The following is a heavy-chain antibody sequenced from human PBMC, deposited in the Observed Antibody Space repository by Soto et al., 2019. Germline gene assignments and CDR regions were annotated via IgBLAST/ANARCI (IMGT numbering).Heavy chain of an antibody. D-gene: IGHD3-9*01. CDR3: ARGTYYDILTGYYNWFDP. V-gene: IGHV1-8*01. CDR1: GYTFTSYD. CDR2: MNPNSGNT. Sequence: ASVKVSCKASGYTFTSYDINWVRQATGQGLEWMGWMNPNSGNTGYAQKFQGRVTMTRNTSISTAYMELSSLRSEDTAVYYCARGTYYDILTGYYNWFDPWGQGTLVTVSS. J-gene: IGHJ5*02.